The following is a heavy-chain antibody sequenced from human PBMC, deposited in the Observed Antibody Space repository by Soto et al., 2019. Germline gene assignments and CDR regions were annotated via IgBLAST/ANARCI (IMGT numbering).Heavy chain of an antibody. CDR2: ISYSGST. Sequence: QVQLPESGPGLVKPSETLSLTCRISGGSISSYYWNWIRQAPGKGLEWIGFISYSGSTNYNPALTSRVTISVDTSKDQISLRLNSVTAADTAVYYCARVQSTSWGYYYAVDVWGQGTTVTVSS. V-gene: IGHV4-59*01. D-gene: IGHD2-2*01. CDR3: ARVQSTSWGYYYAVDV. CDR1: GGSISSYY. J-gene: IGHJ6*01.